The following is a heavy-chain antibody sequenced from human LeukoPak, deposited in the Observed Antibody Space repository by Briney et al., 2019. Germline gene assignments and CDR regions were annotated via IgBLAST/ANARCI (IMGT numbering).Heavy chain of an antibody. J-gene: IGHJ4*02. CDR3: TRDTRVGGTMDFDY. Sequence: GGSLRLSCAASGFTFSTHSMHWSGQPLGRGWGGVSYISSSSSAMLYADSVKGRFTISRDNAKNSLYLQMNSLRDEDTAVYYCTRDTRVGGTMDFDYWGQGTLVTVSS. CDR1: GFTFSTHS. CDR2: ISSSSSAM. V-gene: IGHV3-48*02. D-gene: IGHD1-26*01.